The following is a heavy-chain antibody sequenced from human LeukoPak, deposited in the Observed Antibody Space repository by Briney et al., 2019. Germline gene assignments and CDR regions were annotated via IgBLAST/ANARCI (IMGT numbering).Heavy chain of an antibody. V-gene: IGHV4-59*01. J-gene: IGHJ4*02. CDR1: GGSISSYY. CDR2: IYYSGGT. CDR3: ARDSQGFDY. Sequence: PSETLSLTCTVSGGSISSYYWSWIRQPPGKGLEWIGYIYYSGGTNYNPSLKSRVTISVHTSKNQFSLKLSSVTAADTAVYYCARDSQGFDYWGQGTLVTVSS.